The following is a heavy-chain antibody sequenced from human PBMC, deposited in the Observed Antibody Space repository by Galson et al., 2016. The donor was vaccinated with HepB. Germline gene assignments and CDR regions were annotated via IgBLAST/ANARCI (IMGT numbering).Heavy chain of an antibody. CDR3: ARRIGTAGLNSFDY. Sequence: SETLSLTCNVSGGSMSSHYWSWIRQPPGKGLEWIGYIYHSGMTNYKSSLKSRVSISIDTSNNQFSLKLTSVTAADMAVYYCARRIGTAGLNSFDYWDRGTLVTVSS. J-gene: IGHJ4*02. D-gene: IGHD6-25*01. CDR1: GGSMSSHY. CDR2: IYHSGMT. V-gene: IGHV4-59*11.